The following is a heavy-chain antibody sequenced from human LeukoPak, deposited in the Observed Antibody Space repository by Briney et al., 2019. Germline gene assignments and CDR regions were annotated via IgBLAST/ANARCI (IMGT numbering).Heavy chain of an antibody. Sequence: HGESLKISWKGSGYSFTSYWISWVRQMPGKGLEWMGRIDPIFSYTNYGPSFQGHVTISADKSISTAYLEWSSLKASDTAMYYCARLGGIAAADDWGQGTLVTVSS. CDR2: IDPIFSYT. CDR3: ARLGGIAAADD. V-gene: IGHV5-10-1*01. CDR1: GYSFTSYW. J-gene: IGHJ4*02. D-gene: IGHD6-13*01.